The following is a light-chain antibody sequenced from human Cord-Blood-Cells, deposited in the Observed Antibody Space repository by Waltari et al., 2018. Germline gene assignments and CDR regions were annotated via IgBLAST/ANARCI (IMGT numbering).Light chain of an antibody. Sequence: QSALTQPPSASGSPGQSVTISCTGTSSAVGGYNYVSWYQQHPGKAPKLMIYEVSKRPSGVPDRFLGSKSGTAASLTVSGLQAEDEADYYCSSYAGSNNLVFGGGTKLTVL. V-gene: IGLV2-8*01. CDR2: EVS. J-gene: IGLJ2*01. CDR1: SSAVGGYNY. CDR3: SSYAGSNNLV.